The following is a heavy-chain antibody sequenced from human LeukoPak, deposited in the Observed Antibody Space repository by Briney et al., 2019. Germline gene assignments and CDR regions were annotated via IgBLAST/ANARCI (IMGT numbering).Heavy chain of an antibody. D-gene: IGHD3-10*01. CDR3: ARVGSGSFYGMDG. CDR2: TYYRYKRYN. Sequence: SHTLSLTCAISGDSVSSNSAAWNWITQSPSRGLEWLGRTYYRYKRYNDYAVSVKSRITINPDTSKNQFSLQLNSVTPEDTAVYYCARVGSGSFYGMDGWGKGTTVTASS. V-gene: IGHV6-1*01. CDR1: GDSVSSNSAA. J-gene: IGHJ6*04.